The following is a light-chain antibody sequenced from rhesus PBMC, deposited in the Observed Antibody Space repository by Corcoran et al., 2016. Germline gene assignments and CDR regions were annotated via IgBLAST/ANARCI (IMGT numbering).Light chain of an antibody. CDR3: QPYYSTPRT. V-gene: IGKV1-25*01. J-gene: IGKJ1*01. CDR2: EAS. CDR1: QGITND. Sequence: DIQMTQSPSSLSASVGDRVTITCRASQGITNDLAWYQQKPGETPKLLIYEASSLQSGIPSRFSGIGSVTDFTLTISSLQSEDFATYYCQPYYSTPRTFGQGTKVEIK.